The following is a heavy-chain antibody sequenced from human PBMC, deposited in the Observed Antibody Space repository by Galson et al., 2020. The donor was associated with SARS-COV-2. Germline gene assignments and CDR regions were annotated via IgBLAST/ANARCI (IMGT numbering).Heavy chain of an antibody. Sequence: ESGPTLVKPTETLTLTCTVSGFSLSNTRMGVSWIRQPPGKALEWLAHIFSNDEKSYSTSLKSRLTISKDTSKSQVVLTMTNMDPVDTATYYCVRRQLVLGYGMDVWGQGTTVTVSS. V-gene: IGHV2-26*01. J-gene: IGHJ6*02. CDR2: IFSNDEK. CDR1: GFSLSNTRMG. D-gene: IGHD6-6*01. CDR3: VRRQLVLGYGMDV.